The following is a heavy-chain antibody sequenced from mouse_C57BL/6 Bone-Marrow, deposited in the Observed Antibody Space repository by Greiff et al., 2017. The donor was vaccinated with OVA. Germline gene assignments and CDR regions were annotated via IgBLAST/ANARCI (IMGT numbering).Heavy chain of an antibody. Sequence: VQLQQPGAELVKPGASVKMSCKASGYTFTSYWITWVKQRPGQGLEWIGDIYPGSGSTNYNEKFKSKATLTVDTSSSTAYMQLSSLTSEDSAVYYCRPYYYGIDYAMDYWGQGTSVTVSS. CDR3: RPYYYGIDYAMDY. D-gene: IGHD1-1*01. CDR2: IYPGSGST. J-gene: IGHJ4*01. V-gene: IGHV1-55*01. CDR1: GYTFTSYW.